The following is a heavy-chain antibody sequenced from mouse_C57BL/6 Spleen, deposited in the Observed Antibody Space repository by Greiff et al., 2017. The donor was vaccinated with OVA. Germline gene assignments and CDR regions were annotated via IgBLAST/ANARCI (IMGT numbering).Heavy chain of an antibody. D-gene: IGHD2-2*01. V-gene: IGHV1-61*01. CDR1: GYTFTSYW. CDR2: IYPSDSET. Sequence: VQLQQPGAELVRPGSSVKLSCKASGYTFTSYWMDWVKQRPGQGLDWIGNIYPSDSETHYNQKFKDKATLTVDKSSSTAYMQLSSLTSEDSAVYYCARGGYDENYFGYWGQGTTLTVSS. CDR3: ARGGYDENYFGY. J-gene: IGHJ2*01.